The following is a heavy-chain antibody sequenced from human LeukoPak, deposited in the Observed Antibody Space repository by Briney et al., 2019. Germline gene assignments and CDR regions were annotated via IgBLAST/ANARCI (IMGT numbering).Heavy chain of an antibody. V-gene: IGHV4-59*01. CDR2: AYYSGST. CDR3: ARDESGYGASVY. J-gene: IGHJ4*02. CDR1: GGSIRSYY. Sequence: SETLSLTCTVSGGSIRSYYWSWIRQPPGKGLEWIGYAYYSGSTNYNPSLKSRVTISVDTSKNQFSLKLTSVTAADTAVYYCARDESGYGASVYWGQGTLVTVSS. D-gene: IGHD6-25*01.